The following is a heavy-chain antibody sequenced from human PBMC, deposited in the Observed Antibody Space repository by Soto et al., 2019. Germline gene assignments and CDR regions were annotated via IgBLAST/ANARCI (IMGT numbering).Heavy chain of an antibody. Sequence: GGSLRLSCAASGFTFSSYSMNWVRQAPGKGLEWVSSINGGSSYIYYADSVKGRFTISRDNAKNSLYLQMNSLRAEDTAVYYCARAGSPAPLVYWGQGTLVTVSS. CDR1: GFTFSSYS. CDR3: ARAGSPAPLVY. CDR2: INGGSSYI. J-gene: IGHJ4*02. V-gene: IGHV3-21*01.